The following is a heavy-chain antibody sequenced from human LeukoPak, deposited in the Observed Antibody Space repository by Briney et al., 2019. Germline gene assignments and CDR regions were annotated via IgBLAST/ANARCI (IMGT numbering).Heavy chain of an antibody. CDR2: IYHTGST. CDR1: GGSFSGYY. J-gene: IGHJ4*02. V-gene: IGHV4-34*01. CDR3: ARARVDTAMVRNFDY. D-gene: IGHD5-18*01. Sequence: PSETLSLTCAVYGGSFSGYYWIWIRQPPGKGLEWIGEIYHTGSTNYSPSLKNRVTITIDTSKNQFSLKLRSVTAADTAVYYCARARVDTAMVRNFDYWGQGTLVTVSS.